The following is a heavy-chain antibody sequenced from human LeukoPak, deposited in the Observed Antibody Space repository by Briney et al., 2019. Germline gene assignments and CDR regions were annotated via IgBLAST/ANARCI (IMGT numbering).Heavy chain of an antibody. J-gene: IGHJ4*02. Sequence: SQTLSLTCAISGDSVSSNTVIWNWIRESPSRGLEWLGRTYYRSKWYSDSAMSVKSRITINPDTSKNQFSLQLNSVTPEDTAVYYCVRAGHGTAAGLFDSGGQGTQVTVSS. CDR2: TYYRSKWYS. CDR1: GDSVSSNTVI. V-gene: IGHV6-1*01. D-gene: IGHD1/OR15-1a*01. CDR3: VRAGHGTAAGLFDS.